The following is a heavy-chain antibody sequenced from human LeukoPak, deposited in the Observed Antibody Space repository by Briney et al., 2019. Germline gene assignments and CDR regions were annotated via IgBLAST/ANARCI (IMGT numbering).Heavy chain of an antibody. V-gene: IGHV4-39*01. J-gene: IGHJ6*03. D-gene: IGHD5-12*01. CDR3: ARGPVRGRGYGYYSYYMDV. Sequence: PSETLSLTCTVSGGSISSSSYYWGWIRQPPGKGLEWIGSIYYSGSTYYNPSLKSRVTISVDTSKNQFSLQLSSVTAADTAVYYCARGPVRGRGYGYYSYYMDVWGKGTTVTVSS. CDR1: GGSISSSSYY. CDR2: IYYSGST.